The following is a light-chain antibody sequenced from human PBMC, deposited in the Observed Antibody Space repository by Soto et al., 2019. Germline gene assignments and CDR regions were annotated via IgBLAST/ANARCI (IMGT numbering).Light chain of an antibody. Sequence: DIQMTPSPATLSASVVDSVTITCRASQNTRNWLAWYQQRPGKAPTLRIYDASSLESGVPSRLSGSGSGTEFTLTSSSLQPDEYATYYCQQYNSHWTFGQGTKVDIK. CDR2: DAS. CDR1: QNTRNW. V-gene: IGKV1-5*01. J-gene: IGKJ1*01. CDR3: QQYNSHWT.